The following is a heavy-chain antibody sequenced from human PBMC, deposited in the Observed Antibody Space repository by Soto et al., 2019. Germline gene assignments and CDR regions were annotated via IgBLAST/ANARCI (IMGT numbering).Heavy chain of an antibody. CDR2: INAGNGNT. V-gene: IGHV1-3*01. Sequence: ASVKVSCKASRYTITSYTMPWVRQAPGQRLEWMGWINAGNGNTKYSQRFQGRVTITRDTSASTAYMELSSLRSEDTAVYYCARDLQADYWGQGTLVTVSS. CDR3: ARDLQADY. CDR1: RYTITSYT. J-gene: IGHJ4*02.